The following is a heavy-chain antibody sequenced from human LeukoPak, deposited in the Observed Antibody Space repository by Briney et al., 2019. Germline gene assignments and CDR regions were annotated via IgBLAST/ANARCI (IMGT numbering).Heavy chain of an antibody. J-gene: IGHJ6*03. Sequence: GGSLRLSCAASGFTFSYYGMNWVREAPGKGLEWVSGVTGSGTSTYYADSVRGRFTISRDNSKNTLYLQMNSLKGDDTAVYYCAKDSAFYYIDVWGKGTTVIISS. CDR2: VTGSGTST. D-gene: IGHD3-10*01. CDR1: GFTFSYYG. V-gene: IGHV3-23*01. CDR3: AKDSAFYYIDV.